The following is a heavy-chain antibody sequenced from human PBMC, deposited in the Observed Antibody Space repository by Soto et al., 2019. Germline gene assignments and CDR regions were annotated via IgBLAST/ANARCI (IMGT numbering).Heavy chain of an antibody. CDR1: GFTFNTYA. J-gene: IGHJ6*02. CDR2: ISASGGTT. V-gene: IGHV3-23*01. CDR3: AKNGRSPGSKRPFYSYYYGMDV. Sequence: GGSLRLSCAASGFTFNTYAMSWVRQAPGKGLEWVSVISASGGTTYYGDSVEGRFTISRDNSKNTLYLQMTSLRADDTAVYYCAKNGRSPGSKRPFYSYYYGMDVWGHGTTVTVSS. D-gene: IGHD2-2*01.